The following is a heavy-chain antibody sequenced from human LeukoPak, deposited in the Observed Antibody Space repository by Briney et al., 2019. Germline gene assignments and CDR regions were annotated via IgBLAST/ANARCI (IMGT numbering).Heavy chain of an antibody. D-gene: IGHD4-17*01. CDR2: ISGNGGGT. J-gene: IGHJ3*02. V-gene: IGHV3-23*01. Sequence: GGSLRLSCAASGFTFRTYAMSWVRQAPAKGLEWVSRISGNGGGTYHADSVKGRFTISRDNSKNMVYLQMDSLRAEDTALYYCAKFGDDAFDIWGQGTMVTVSS. CDR3: AKFGDDAFDI. CDR1: GFTFRTYA.